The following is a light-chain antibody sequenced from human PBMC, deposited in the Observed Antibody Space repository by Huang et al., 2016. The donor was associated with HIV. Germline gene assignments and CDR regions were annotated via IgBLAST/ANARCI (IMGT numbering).Light chain of an antibody. V-gene: IGKV1-9*01. CDR2: AAS. CDR3: QQFSSYSPLT. J-gene: IGKJ4*01. CDR1: QGISNS. Sequence: IQLTQSPSSLSASVGDRVTITCRASQGISNSLVWYQQKPGRAPQLLIYAASTLQSGVTSRFSGSGSGTDFTLTISSLQPEDSATYYCQQFSSYSPLTVGGGTKVEIK.